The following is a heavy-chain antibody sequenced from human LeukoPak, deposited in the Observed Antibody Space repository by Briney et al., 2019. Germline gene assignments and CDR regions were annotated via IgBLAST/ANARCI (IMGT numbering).Heavy chain of an antibody. CDR3: ARGSLSSRDFDY. D-gene: IGHD6-13*01. CDR2: INAGNDNT. J-gene: IGHJ4*02. V-gene: IGHV1-3*01. Sequence: GASVKVSCKASGYTFTSYAIHWVRQAPGQRLEWMGWINAGNDNTKYLQKFQGRVTITRDTSASTAYMDLSSLRSEDTAVYYCARGSLSSRDFDYWGQGTLVTVSS. CDR1: GYTFTSYA.